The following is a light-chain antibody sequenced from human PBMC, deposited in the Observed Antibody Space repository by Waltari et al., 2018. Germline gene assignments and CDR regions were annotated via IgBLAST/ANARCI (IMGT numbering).Light chain of an antibody. Sequence: AIQLTQSPSSLSASVGDRVTIPCRASPGISSALAWYQQKPGKAPKLLIYDASSLERCVPSRFRGSGSGTDFTLTISSLQPEDFATYYWQQFNSYPITFGQGTRLEIK. CDR1: PGISSA. CDR2: DAS. J-gene: IGKJ5*01. CDR3: QQFNSYPIT. V-gene: IGKV1-13*02.